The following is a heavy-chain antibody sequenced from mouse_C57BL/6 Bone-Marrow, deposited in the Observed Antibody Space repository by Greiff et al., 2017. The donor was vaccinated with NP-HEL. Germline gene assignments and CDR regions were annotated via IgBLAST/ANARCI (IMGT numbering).Heavy chain of an antibody. CDR1: GYTFTSYW. J-gene: IGHJ3*01. D-gene: IGHD2-5*01. CDR2: IDPSDSYT. V-gene: IGHV1-59*01. Sequence: QVQLQQPGAELVRPGPSVTLSCKASGYTFTSYWMHWVKQRPGQGLEWIGVIDPSDSYTNYYQKFKGKATLTVDTTSSTAYMQLSSLTSEDSAVYYCARETYYSNFFWGQGTLVTVSA. CDR3: ARETYYSNFF.